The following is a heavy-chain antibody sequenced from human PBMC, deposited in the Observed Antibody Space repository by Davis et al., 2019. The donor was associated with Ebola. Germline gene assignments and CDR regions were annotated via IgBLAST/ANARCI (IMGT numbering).Heavy chain of an antibody. Sequence: GESLKISCEASGFAISNAYMNWVRQAPGKGLEWVGRIKSKTDGETVDYAAPVKGRFTIPRDDLKNTVYLQMNSMKIEDTAVYYCMSRTTVGYWGQGTLVSVSS. CDR3: MSRTTVGY. CDR1: GFAISNAY. J-gene: IGHJ4*02. V-gene: IGHV3-15*07. CDR2: IKSKTDGETV. D-gene: IGHD1-14*01.